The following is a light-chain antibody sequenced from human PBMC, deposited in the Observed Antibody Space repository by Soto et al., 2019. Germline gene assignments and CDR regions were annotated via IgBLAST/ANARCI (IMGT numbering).Light chain of an antibody. CDR3: QQYYSTLMYT. V-gene: IGKV4-1*01. J-gene: IGKJ2*01. CDR2: WAS. Sequence: DIVMTQSPDSLAVSLGERATINCKSSQSVLYSSNNKNYLAWYQQKPGQPPKLLIYWASTRGSGVPDRFSGSGSWTDFTLTISSLQAEDVAVYYCQQYYSTLMYTFGQGTKLEIK. CDR1: QSVLYSSNNKNY.